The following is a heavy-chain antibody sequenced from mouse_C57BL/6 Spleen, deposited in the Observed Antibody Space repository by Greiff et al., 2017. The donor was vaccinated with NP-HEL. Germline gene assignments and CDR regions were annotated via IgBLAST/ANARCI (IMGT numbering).Heavy chain of an antibody. CDR3: ARWDDGSDY. J-gene: IGHJ2*01. D-gene: IGHD2-3*01. Sequence: QVQLQQPGAELVMPGASVKLSCKASGYTFTSYWMHWVKQRPGQGLEWIGEIDPSDSYTNYNQKFKGKSTLTVDKSSSTAYMQLSSLTSEDSAVYYCARWDDGSDYWGQGTTLTVSS. CDR2: IDPSDSYT. CDR1: GYTFTSYW. V-gene: IGHV1-69*01.